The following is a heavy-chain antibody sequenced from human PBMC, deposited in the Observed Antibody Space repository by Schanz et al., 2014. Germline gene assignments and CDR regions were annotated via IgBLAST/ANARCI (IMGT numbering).Heavy chain of an antibody. CDR2: INTNTGNP. V-gene: IGHV7-4-1*02. D-gene: IGHD3-10*01. Sequence: QVQLVQSGSELKKPGASVKVSCKASGYTFTYYAINWVRQAPGQGLEWMGWINTNTGNPTYAQAFTGRFLFSLDTSVNTAYLQISSLEADDTAVYYCARRGIRGVFSSFDYWGLGTLVTVSS. CDR3: ARRGIRGVFSSFDY. CDR1: GYTFTYYA. J-gene: IGHJ4*02.